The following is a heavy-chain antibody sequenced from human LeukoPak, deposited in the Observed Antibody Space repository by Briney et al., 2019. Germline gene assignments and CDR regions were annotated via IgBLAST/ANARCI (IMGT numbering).Heavy chain of an antibody. Sequence: ASVKVSCKASGYTFSIYGINWVRQAPGQGLEWMGWIGAYNGNTNYAQKLQDRVTLTTDTSSSTAYMELRSLRFDDTAVYYCARGRLTTRFDPWGQGTLVTVSS. CDR1: GYTFSIYG. D-gene: IGHD1-1*01. J-gene: IGHJ5*02. CDR3: ARGRLTTRFDP. CDR2: IGAYNGNT. V-gene: IGHV1-18*01.